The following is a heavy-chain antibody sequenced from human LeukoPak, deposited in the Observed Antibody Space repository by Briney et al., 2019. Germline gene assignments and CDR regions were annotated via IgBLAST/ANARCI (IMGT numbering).Heavy chain of an antibody. CDR2: IYPGGSDT. J-gene: IGHJ4*02. V-gene: IGHV5-51*01. Sequence: GESLKISWKGSGYSFANYWIGWVRQMPGKGLEWMGFIYPGGSDTRYNPSFQGQVTISADKSISTAYLSWSSLKASDTAMYYCALNPRGYCSGGSCYIGYWGRGTLVTVSS. D-gene: IGHD2-15*01. CDR1: GYSFANYW. CDR3: ALNPRGYCSGGSCYIGY.